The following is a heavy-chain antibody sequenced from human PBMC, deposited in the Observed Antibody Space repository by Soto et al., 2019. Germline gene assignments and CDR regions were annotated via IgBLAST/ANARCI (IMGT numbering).Heavy chain of an antibody. J-gene: IGHJ6*04. CDR2: IIPIVGTG. V-gene: IGHV1-69*01. D-gene: IGHD6-13*01. CDR1: GGSFSSYA. Sequence: QVQLVQSGAEVKKPGSSVKVSCKASGGSFSSYAISWVRQAPGQGLEWMGGIIPIVGTGNYAQNFQGRVTITADESTSTSYMELSSLRSEATAIYYCARDLRAAGRRGIDVCCEGTTVTVSS. CDR3: ARDLRAAGRRGIDV.